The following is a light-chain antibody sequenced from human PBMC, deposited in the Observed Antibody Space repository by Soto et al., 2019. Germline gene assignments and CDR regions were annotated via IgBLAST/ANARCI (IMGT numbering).Light chain of an antibody. V-gene: IGKV3-20*01. CDR2: GAS. CDR1: QSVSKY. Sequence: EIVLTQSPGTLALSPGEGATLSCRASQSVSKYLAWYQQKPGQAPRLLIYGASSRATGIPDSFSGSGSGTDFTLTISRLEPEYFAVYYCQQYGGLPPPLGP. CDR3: QQYGGLPPP. J-gene: IGKJ3*01.